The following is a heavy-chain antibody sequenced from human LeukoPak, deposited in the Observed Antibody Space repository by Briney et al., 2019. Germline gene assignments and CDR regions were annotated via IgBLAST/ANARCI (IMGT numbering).Heavy chain of an antibody. Sequence: PSETLSLTCTVSGGSISSGSYYWSWIRQPAGKGLEWIGRIYTSGSTNYNPSLKSRVTISVDTSKNQFSLNLSSVTAADTAMYYCARSIEGRFDYWGQGILVTVSS. CDR3: ARSIEGRFDY. CDR2: IYTSGST. J-gene: IGHJ4*02. CDR1: GGSISSGSYY. V-gene: IGHV4-61*02. D-gene: IGHD2/OR15-2a*01.